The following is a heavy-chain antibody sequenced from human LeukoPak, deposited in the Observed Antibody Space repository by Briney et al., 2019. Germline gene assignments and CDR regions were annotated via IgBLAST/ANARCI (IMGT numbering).Heavy chain of an antibody. CDR3: ARVTYYYDSSGPSHDAFDI. CDR1: GYTFTSYG. D-gene: IGHD3-22*01. V-gene: IGHV1-18*01. Sequence: ASVKVSCKASGYTFTSYGISWVRQAPGQGLEWMGWISAYNGNTNYAQKFQGRVTITADKSTSTAYMELSSLRSEDTAVYYCARVTYYYDSSGPSHDAFDIWGQGTMVTVSS. CDR2: ISAYNGNT. J-gene: IGHJ3*02.